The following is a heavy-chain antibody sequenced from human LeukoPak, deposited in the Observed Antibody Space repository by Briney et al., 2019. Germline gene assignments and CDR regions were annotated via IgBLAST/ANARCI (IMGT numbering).Heavy chain of an antibody. J-gene: IGHJ4*02. CDR2: INHNGEAI. D-gene: IGHD6-13*01. Sequence: GGSLRLSCAASGFPFSSHVLSWVRQAPGKGLEWIAYINHNGEAIYYPDFVKGRFIISRDNAKNSLFLQMNDLRDEDTAVYYCARGVYIAAAQYAYWGQGTLVTVSS. CDR3: ARGVYIAAAQYAY. V-gene: IGHV3-48*02. CDR1: GFPFSSHV.